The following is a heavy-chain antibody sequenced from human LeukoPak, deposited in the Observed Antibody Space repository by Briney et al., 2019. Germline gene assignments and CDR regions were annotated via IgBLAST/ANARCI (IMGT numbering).Heavy chain of an antibody. V-gene: IGHV3-53*01. Sequence: GGSLRLSCAASGFTVSSNYMSWVRQAPGKGLEWVSVIYSGGSTYYADSVKGRFTISRDNSKNTLYLQMNSLRAEDTAVYYCAKAGERIEYSSSSGGYYFDYWGQGTLVTVPS. CDR2: IYSGGST. D-gene: IGHD6-6*01. J-gene: IGHJ4*02. CDR3: AKAGERIEYSSSSGGYYFDY. CDR1: GFTVSSNY.